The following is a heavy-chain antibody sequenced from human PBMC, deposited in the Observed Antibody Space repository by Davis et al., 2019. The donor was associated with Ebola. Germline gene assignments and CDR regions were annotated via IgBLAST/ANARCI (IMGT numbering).Heavy chain of an antibody. J-gene: IGHJ4*02. V-gene: IGHV3-30*18. CDR1: GFTFSSYG. CDR3: AKSDKLDY. Sequence: GESLKISCAASGFTFSSYGMHWVRQAPGKGLEWMAVISYDGSNKYYADSVKGRFTISRDNSKNTLYLQMNSLRAEDTAVYYCAKSDKLDYWSQGTLVTVSS. CDR2: ISYDGSNK. D-gene: IGHD2-21*02.